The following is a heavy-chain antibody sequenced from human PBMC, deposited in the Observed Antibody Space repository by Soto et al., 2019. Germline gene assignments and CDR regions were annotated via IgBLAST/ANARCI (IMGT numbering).Heavy chain of an antibody. CDR3: ARGGYSSGWYGVYYYYYGMDV. D-gene: IGHD6-19*01. CDR2: MNPNSGNT. CDR1: GGTFSSYA. Sequence: ASVKVSCKASGGTFSSYAISWVRQAPGQGLEWMGWMNPNSGNTGYAQKFQGRVTMTRNTSISTAYMELSSLRSEDTAVYYCARGGYSSGWYGVYYYYYGMDVWGQGTTVTVSS. V-gene: IGHV1-8*02. J-gene: IGHJ6*02.